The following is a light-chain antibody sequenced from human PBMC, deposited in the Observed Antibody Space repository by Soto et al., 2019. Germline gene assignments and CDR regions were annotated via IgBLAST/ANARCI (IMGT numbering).Light chain of an antibody. Sequence: EIVLTQSPGTLSLSPGERATLSCRASQSVSNNYLAWYQQKSGQAPRLLIYVASTRDAGIPDRFSVSGSATDFTLTISRLEPEDFADYYCQQYVSSPWTFGQGTKVEIK. J-gene: IGKJ1*01. CDR3: QQYVSSPWT. CDR2: VAS. CDR1: QSVSNNY. V-gene: IGKV3-20*01.